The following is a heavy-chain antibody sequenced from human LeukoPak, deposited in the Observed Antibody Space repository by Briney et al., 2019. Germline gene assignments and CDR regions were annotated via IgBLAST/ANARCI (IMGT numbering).Heavy chain of an antibody. D-gene: IGHD3-22*01. Sequence: ASVKVSCKASGYTFTSYGICWVRQAPGQGLEWMGRINPNSGGTNYAQKFQGRVTMTRDTSISTAYMELSRLRSDDTAVYYCARGWGGIDSSGYPFDYWGQGTLVTVSS. J-gene: IGHJ4*02. CDR3: ARGWGGIDSSGYPFDY. V-gene: IGHV1-2*06. CDR1: GYTFTSYG. CDR2: INPNSGGT.